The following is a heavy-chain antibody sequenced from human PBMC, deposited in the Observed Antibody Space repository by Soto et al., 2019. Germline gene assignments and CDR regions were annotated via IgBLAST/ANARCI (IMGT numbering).Heavy chain of an antibody. J-gene: IGHJ4*02. CDR2: MNPNSGNT. V-gene: IGHV1-8*01. Sequence: GASVKVSCKASGYTFTSYDINWVRQATGQGLEWMGWMNPNSGNTGYAQKFQGRVTMTRNTSISTAYMELSSLRSEDTAVYYCARGRAYCSSPSCCPRPFDDWGQGTLVTVSS. CDR3: ARGRAYCSSPSCCPRPFDD. D-gene: IGHD2-2*01. CDR1: GYTFTSYD.